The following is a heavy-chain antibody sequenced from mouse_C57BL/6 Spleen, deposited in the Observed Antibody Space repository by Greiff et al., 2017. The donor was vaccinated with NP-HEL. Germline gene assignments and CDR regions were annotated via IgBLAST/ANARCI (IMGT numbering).Heavy chain of an antibody. CDR3: AKRSNWGGFAY. Sequence: QVQLQQSGAELVRPGTSVKVSCKASGYAFTNYLIEWVKQRPGQGLEWIGVINPGSGGTNYNEKFKGKATFTADTSSNTAYMQLSSLTTEDSAIYYCAKRSNWGGFAYWGQGTLVTVSA. CDR2: INPGSGGT. V-gene: IGHV1-54*02. J-gene: IGHJ3*01. CDR1: GYAFTNYL. D-gene: IGHD4-1*01.